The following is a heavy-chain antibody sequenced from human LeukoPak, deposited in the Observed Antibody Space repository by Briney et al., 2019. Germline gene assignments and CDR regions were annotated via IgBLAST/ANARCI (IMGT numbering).Heavy chain of an antibody. J-gene: IGHJ3*02. D-gene: IGHD6-19*01. Sequence: SETLSLTCTVSGGSISSYYWSWIRQPPGKGLEWIGYIYYSGSTNYNPSLKSRVTISVDTSKNQFSLKLSSVTAADTAVYYCARDRIGRDMKYSSGWYMYAFDIWGQGTMVTVSS. V-gene: IGHV4-59*12. CDR1: GGSISSYY. CDR2: IYYSGST. CDR3: ARDRIGRDMKYSSGWYMYAFDI.